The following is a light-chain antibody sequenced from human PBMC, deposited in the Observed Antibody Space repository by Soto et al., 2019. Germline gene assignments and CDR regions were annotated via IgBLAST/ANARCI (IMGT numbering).Light chain of an antibody. J-gene: IGKJ1*01. Sequence: EKVLTQSPGALSLSPGERATLSCRASQSVSSSYLAWYQQKPGQAPRLLIYGASSRATGIPDRFSGSGSGTDFTLTISRLEPEDFAVYYCQQYGSSPTWPSGQGTKVDVK. CDR1: QSVSSSY. V-gene: IGKV3-20*01. CDR2: GAS. CDR3: QQYGSSPTWP.